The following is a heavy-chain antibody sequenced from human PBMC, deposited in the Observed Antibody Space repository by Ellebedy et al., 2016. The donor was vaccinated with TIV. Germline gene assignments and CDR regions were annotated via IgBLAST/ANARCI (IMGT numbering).Heavy chain of an antibody. CDR1: GGSISSGGYY. CDR3: ARGYSSGWYIFDY. Sequence: LSCTFSGGSISSGGYYWSWIRQHPGKGLEGIGYIYYSGSTYYNPSLKSRVTISVDTSKNQFSLKLSSVTAADTAVYYCARGYSSGWYIFDYWGQGTLVTVSS. V-gene: IGHV4-31*03. CDR2: IYYSGST. D-gene: IGHD6-19*01. J-gene: IGHJ4*02.